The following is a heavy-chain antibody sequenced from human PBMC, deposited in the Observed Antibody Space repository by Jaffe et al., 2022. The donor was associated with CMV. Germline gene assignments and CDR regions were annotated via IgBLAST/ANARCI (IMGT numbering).Heavy chain of an antibody. CDR2: ISGSGGST. Sequence: EVQLLESGGGLVQPGGSLRLSCAASGFTFSSYAMSWVRQAPGKGLEWVSAISGSGGSTYYADSVKGRFTISRDNSKNTLYLQMNSLRAEDTAVYYCAKDWRCSSTSCYLYGMDVWGQGTTVTVSS. J-gene: IGHJ6*02. D-gene: IGHD2-2*01. CDR1: GFTFSSYA. V-gene: IGHV3-23*01. CDR3: AKDWRCSSTSCYLYGMDV.